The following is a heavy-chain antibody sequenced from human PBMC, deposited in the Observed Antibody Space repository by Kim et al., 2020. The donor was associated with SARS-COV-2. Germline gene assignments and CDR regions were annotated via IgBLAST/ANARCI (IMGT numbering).Heavy chain of an antibody. Sequence: SVMVSCKASGGAFSSYAISWVRQAPGQGLEWMGWIIPILGIANYAQKFQGRVTITADKSKSTAYMELSSLRSEETAVYYCAASTTGTVDYWGQGTLVTVSS. D-gene: IGHD1-1*01. CDR1: GGAFSSYA. CDR3: AASTTGTVDY. CDR2: IIPILGIA. V-gene: IGHV1-69*10. J-gene: IGHJ4*02.